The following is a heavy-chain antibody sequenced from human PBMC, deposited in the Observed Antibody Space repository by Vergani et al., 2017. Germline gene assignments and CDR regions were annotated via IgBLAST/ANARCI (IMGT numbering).Heavy chain of an antibody. D-gene: IGHD2-2*01. Sequence: QVQLVQSGAEVKKPGASVKVSCKVSGYTLTELSMHWVRQAPGKGLEWMGGFDPEDGETIYAQKFQGRVTMTEDTSTDSAYMELSSLRSEDTAVYSFAREGGYCSSTSCYYNWFDPWGQGTLVTVSS. CDR1: GYTLTELS. J-gene: IGHJ5*02. V-gene: IGHV1-24*01. CDR3: AREGGYCSSTSCYYNWFDP. CDR2: FDPEDGET.